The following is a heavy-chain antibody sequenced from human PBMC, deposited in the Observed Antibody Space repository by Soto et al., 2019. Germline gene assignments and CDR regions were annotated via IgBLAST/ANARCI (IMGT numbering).Heavy chain of an antibody. CDR3: ARHQRDDTSRKIDY. J-gene: IGHJ4*02. V-gene: IGHV5-51*01. CDR1: GYSFTSNW. Sequence: PGESLKISCQGSGYSFTSNWIGWVRQMPGKGLEWMGIINPADSDIKYSPSFQGQVTISVDKSIGTAYLQWSSLKASDTAMYYCARHQRDDTSRKIDYWGQGTLVTVSS. CDR2: INPADSDI. D-gene: IGHD3-22*01.